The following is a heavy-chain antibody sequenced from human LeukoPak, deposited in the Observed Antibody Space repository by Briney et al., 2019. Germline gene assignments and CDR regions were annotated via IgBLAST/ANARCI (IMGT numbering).Heavy chain of an antibody. CDR3: ARGRGYSYGPFDY. CDR2: IYHSGST. D-gene: IGHD5-18*01. J-gene: IGHJ4*02. Sequence: KSSETLSLTCTVSGYSISSDYYWGWIRQPPGKGLEWIGTIYHSGSTSYNPSLKSRITISVDTSKNQFSLKLSSVTAADTAVYYCARGRGYSYGPFDYWGQGTLVTVSS. CDR1: GYSISSDYY. V-gene: IGHV4-38-2*02.